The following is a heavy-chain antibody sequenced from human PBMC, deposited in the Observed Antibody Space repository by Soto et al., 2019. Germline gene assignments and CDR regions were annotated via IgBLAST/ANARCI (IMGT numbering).Heavy chain of an antibody. J-gene: IGHJ6*03. CDR2: MYFSGTT. CDR3: ARQLRSLTHMDV. CDR1: GGSINNYY. D-gene: IGHD3-9*01. Sequence: QVQLQESGPGLVKPSEALSLTCTVSGGSINNYYWNWVRQPAGRGLQWIGFMYFSGTTNYNPSLKRRVTMSVDTSKTQFFLKLTSVTAADTAVYYCARQLRSLTHMDVWGKGTTVTVSS. V-gene: IGHV4-59*08.